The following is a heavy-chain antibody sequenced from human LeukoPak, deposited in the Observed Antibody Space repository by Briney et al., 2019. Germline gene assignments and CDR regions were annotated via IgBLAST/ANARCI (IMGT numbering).Heavy chain of an antibody. CDR1: GFTFSSYA. CDR3: AREPPIAVAGAYFDY. CDR2: ISYDGSNK. Sequence: GGSLRLSCAASGFTFSSYAMHWVRQAPGKGLEWVAVISYDGSNKYYADSVKGRFTISRDNSKNTLYLQMNSLRAEDTAGYYCAREPPIAVAGAYFDYWGQGTLVTVSS. V-gene: IGHV3-30-3*01. D-gene: IGHD6-19*01. J-gene: IGHJ4*02.